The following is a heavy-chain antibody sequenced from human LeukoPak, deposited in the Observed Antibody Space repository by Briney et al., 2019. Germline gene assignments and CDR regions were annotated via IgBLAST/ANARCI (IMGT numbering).Heavy chain of an antibody. J-gene: IGHJ4*02. D-gene: IGHD6-13*01. Sequence: ASVTVSCKTSGYSHVLHWVRQAPGQGLEWRGWINTNTGNPTYAQCFTGRFVFSLDTSVSTAYLQITSLKAEDTAVYYCAKRGLAAALFRWGQGTLVTVSS. CDR1: GYSHV. CDR3: AKRGLAAALFR. V-gene: IGHV7-4-1*02. CDR2: INTNTGNP.